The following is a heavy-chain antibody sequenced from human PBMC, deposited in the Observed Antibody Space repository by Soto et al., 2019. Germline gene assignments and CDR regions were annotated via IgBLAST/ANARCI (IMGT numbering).Heavy chain of an antibody. D-gene: IGHD6-19*01. V-gene: IGHV1-24*01. CDR2: FDPDDGET. J-gene: IGHJ5*02. CDR3: TTGPPQWLVQEGNGFHP. CDR1: GDTLTELS. Sequence: ASVKVSCKVSGDTLTELSIHWVRQAPGKELEWLGGFDPDDGETIYAQKFQGRVTMTEDTSTDTAYMELSSLRIEDAAVYYCTTGPPQWLVQEGNGFHPWGQGTLVNGS.